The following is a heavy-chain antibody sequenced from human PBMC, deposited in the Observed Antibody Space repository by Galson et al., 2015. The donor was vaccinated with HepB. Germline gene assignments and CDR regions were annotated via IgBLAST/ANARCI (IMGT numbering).Heavy chain of an antibody. D-gene: IGHD2/OR15-2a*01. J-gene: IGHJ1*01. V-gene: IGHV3-11*06. CDR2: ISMSSGHT. CDR3: ATYRFLSTSTGRSFRH. CDR1: GFNFSDYY. Sequence: SLRLSCAASGFNFSDYYMSWIRQTPEKGLEWLSYISMSSGHTNYAGAVKGRFTISRDNAKNTLFLQMTNLSAEDTAVYYCATYRFLSTSTGRSFRHWGQGTLVTVSS.